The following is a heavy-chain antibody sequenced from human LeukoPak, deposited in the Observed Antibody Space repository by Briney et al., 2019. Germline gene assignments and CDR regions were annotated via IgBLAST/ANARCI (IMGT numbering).Heavy chain of an antibody. V-gene: IGHV3-15*01. CDR1: GFTFSNAW. J-gene: IGHJ4*02. D-gene: IGHD6-19*01. Sequence: PGGSLRLSCAASGFTFSNAWMSWVRQAPGKGLEWVGRIKTKTDGGTTDCAAPVKGRFTISRDDSKTTLYLQMNSLRSEDTAVYYCTTDLSAVAGTFDYWGQGTLVTVSS. CDR2: IKTKTDGGTT. CDR3: TTDLSAVAGTFDY.